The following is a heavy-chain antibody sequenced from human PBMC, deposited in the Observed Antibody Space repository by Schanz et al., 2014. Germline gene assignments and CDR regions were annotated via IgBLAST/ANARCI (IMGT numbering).Heavy chain of an antibody. Sequence: QVQLVQSGAEVKKPGASVKVSCKASGYTFTVYYMHWVRQAPGQGLEWLGWINPNSGATSSAQKFQGRVTMTRDTSSSTVYMQLSSLTSDDTAIYYCARGGYSSGWYDRDIAHFDYWGQGTLVTVSS. V-gene: IGHV1-2*02. D-gene: IGHD6-19*01. CDR2: INPNSGAT. CDR1: GYTFTVYY. J-gene: IGHJ4*02. CDR3: ARGGYSSGWYDRDIAHFDY.